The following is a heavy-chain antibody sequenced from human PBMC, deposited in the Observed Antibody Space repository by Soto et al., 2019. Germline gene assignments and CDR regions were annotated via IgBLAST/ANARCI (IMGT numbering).Heavy chain of an antibody. D-gene: IGHD4-17*01. CDR3: ARRPVTYYFDY. CDR1: GFTFSNYA. Sequence: QVQLVESGGGVVQPGRSLRLSCAASGFTFSNYAMHWVRQAPGKGQEWVAVISYDGSNKYYADSVKGRFTISRDNSKNTLYLQMNSLRAEDTAVYYCARRPVTYYFDYWGQGTLVTVSS. V-gene: IGHV3-30-3*01. J-gene: IGHJ4*02. CDR2: ISYDGSNK.